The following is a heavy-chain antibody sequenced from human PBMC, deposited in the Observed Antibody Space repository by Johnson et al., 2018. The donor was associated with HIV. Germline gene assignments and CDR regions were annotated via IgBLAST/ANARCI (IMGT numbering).Heavy chain of an antibody. CDR1: GFTFSNYA. CDR3: TRDRIQIWSYVGTFDT. V-gene: IGHV3-30*04. Sequence: QVQLVESGGGVVQPGRSLRLSCTASGFTFSNYAIHWVRQAPGKGLEWVTVISYDGSTQYYADSVKGRFTISRDNSKNTLYLQMSSLKPEDTAVYYCTRDRIQIWSYVGTFDTWGPGDNGHRLF. D-gene: IGHD5-18*01. J-gene: IGHJ3*02. CDR2: ISYDGSTQ.